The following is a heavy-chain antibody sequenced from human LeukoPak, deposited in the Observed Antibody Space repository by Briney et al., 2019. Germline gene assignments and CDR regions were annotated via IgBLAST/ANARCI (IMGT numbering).Heavy chain of an antibody. Sequence: PGGSLRLSCAASGFTFSGYWMSWVRQAPGKGLEWVANIKQDGSEKYYVDSVKGRFTISRDNAKNSLYLQMNSLRAEDTAVYYCARCPRDGYNSYYFDYWGQGTLVTVSS. J-gene: IGHJ4*02. CDR2: IKQDGSEK. D-gene: IGHD5-24*01. CDR1: GFTFSGYW. CDR3: ARCPRDGYNSYYFDY. V-gene: IGHV3-7*01.